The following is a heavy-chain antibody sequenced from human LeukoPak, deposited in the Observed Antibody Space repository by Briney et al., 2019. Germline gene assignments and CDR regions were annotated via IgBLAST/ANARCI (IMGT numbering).Heavy chain of an antibody. V-gene: IGHV1-69*05. CDR2: IIPIFGTA. Sequence: SVKVSCKASGGTFSSYAISWVRQAPGQGLEWMGGIIPIFGTANYAQKFQGRVTMTRDTSISTAYMELSRLRSDDTAVYYCARGGALSTFDYWGQGTLVTVSS. CDR1: GGTFSSYA. J-gene: IGHJ4*02. D-gene: IGHD3-16*01. CDR3: ARGGALSTFDY.